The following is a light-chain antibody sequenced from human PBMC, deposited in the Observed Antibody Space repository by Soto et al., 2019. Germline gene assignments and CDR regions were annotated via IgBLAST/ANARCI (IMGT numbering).Light chain of an antibody. CDR2: GAS. CDR3: QQYYSFPRT. Sequence: EIVLTESPDTLSLSPLERASLSFRASQSVSSNYLAWFQQKPGQAPRLLISGASSRATDIPDRFSGSGSGTDFTLTISRLEPEDFATYYCQQYYSFPRTFGQGTKVDI. V-gene: IGKV3-20*01. CDR1: QSVSSNY. J-gene: IGKJ1*01.